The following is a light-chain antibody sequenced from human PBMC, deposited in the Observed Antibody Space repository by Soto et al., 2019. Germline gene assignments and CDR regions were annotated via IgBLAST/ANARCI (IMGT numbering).Light chain of an antibody. CDR1: ENILKF. CDR2: AAS. V-gene: IGKV1-5*01. J-gene: IGKJ4*01. Sequence: DIQLIQSPATLSASVGDRITITCRASENILKFLAWYQQRSGSAPNLLIYAASDLETGVPSRFSGSGSGTEFTLTIDSLQPDDSATYYCQHYHTQSITFGVGTKVDVK. CDR3: QHYHTQSIT.